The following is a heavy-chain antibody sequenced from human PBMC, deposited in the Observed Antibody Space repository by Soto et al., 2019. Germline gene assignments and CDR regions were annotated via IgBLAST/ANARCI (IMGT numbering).Heavy chain of an antibody. V-gene: IGHV3-23*01. Sequence: LRLSCAASGFTFSTYAMSWVRQAPGKGLEWVSVISDSGSRIYYADSVKGRFTISRDNSKNTLYLQMNSLRAEDTAVYYCAKPSGSDWSYLYFDYWGQGTLVTVS. D-gene: IGHD1-7*01. CDR1: GFTFSTYA. J-gene: IGHJ4*02. CDR2: ISDSGSRI. CDR3: AKPSGSDWSYLYFDY.